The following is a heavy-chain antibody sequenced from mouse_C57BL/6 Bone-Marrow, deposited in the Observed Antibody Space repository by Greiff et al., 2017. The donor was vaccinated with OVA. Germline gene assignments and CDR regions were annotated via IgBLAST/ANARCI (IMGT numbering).Heavy chain of an antibody. J-gene: IGHJ3*01. CDR3: ARAIYYYGSSYAWFAY. D-gene: IGHD1-1*01. V-gene: IGHV3-6*01. Sequence: EVQLVESGPGLVKPSQSLSLTCSVTGYSIPSGYYWNWIRQFPGNKLEWMGYISYDGSNHYNPSLPNRISITRDTSKNHFFLKLNAVTTEDTATYYCARAIYYYGSSYAWFAYWGQGTLVTVSA. CDR1: GYSIPSGYY. CDR2: ISYDGSN.